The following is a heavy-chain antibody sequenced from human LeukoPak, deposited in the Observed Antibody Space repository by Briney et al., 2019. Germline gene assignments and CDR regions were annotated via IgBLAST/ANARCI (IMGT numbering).Heavy chain of an antibody. Sequence: ASVKVSCKASGGTFSSYAISWVRQAPGQGLEWMGWISAYNGNTNYAQKLQGRVTMTTDTSTSTAYMELRSLRSDDTAVYYCAVGKGSREFDYWGQGTLVTVSS. D-gene: IGHD1-26*01. CDR2: ISAYNGNT. CDR1: GGTFSSYA. CDR3: AVGKGSREFDY. V-gene: IGHV1-18*01. J-gene: IGHJ4*02.